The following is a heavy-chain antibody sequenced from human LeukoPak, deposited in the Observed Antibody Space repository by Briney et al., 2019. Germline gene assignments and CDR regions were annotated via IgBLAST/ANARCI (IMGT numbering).Heavy chain of an antibody. Sequence: ASVKVSCKASGYIINEYAIHWVRQAPGQRLEWMGWINTATFNTRYSEKFQGRVTITSDTSASTAYMELSSLRSEDTAVYYCATPDFTYGSGVGQFDYWGQGTLVTVSS. CDR2: INTATFNT. J-gene: IGHJ4*02. CDR3: ATPDFTYGSGVGQFDY. CDR1: GYIINEYA. V-gene: IGHV1-3*04. D-gene: IGHD3-10*01.